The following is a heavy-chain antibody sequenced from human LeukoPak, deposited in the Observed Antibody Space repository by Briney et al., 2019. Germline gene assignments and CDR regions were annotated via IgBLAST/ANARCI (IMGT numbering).Heavy chain of an antibody. J-gene: IGHJ5*02. CDR3: ARGRLGTWFGELKA. D-gene: IGHD3-10*01. V-gene: IGHV1-2*02. Sequence: ASVKVSCKASGYTFTGYYIHWVRQAPGQGLEWMAWINPDSGGTNYAQKFQGRVTMTRDTSISTAYMELSRLRSDDTAVYYCARGRLGTWFGELKAWGQGTLVTVSS. CDR1: GYTFTGYY. CDR2: INPDSGGT.